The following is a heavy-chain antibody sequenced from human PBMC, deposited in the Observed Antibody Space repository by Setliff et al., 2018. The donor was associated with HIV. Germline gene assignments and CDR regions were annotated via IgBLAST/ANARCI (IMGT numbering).Heavy chain of an antibody. J-gene: IGHJ4*02. CDR1: GGSISSGTYY. Sequence: SETLSLTCIVSGGSISSGTYYWGWIRQPPGKGLEWIGSIYYSGSTYYNPSLKSRVTISVDTSKNQFSLKLSSVTAADTAVYYCARCAYYNFWSGYYCDYWGQGTLVTVSS. CDR3: ARCAYYNFWSGYYCDY. D-gene: IGHD3-3*01. V-gene: IGHV4-39*07. CDR2: IYYSGST.